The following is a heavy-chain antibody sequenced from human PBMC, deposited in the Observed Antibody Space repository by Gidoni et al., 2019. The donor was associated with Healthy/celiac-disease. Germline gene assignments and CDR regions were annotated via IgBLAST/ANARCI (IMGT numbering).Heavy chain of an antibody. J-gene: IGHJ6*03. V-gene: IGHV1-69*06. CDR1: GGPFSSYA. Sequence: QVQLVQSGAEVKKPGSSVKVSCKASGGPFSSYAISRVRKAPGQGLEWMGGIIPIFGTANYAQKIQGRVTITADKSTSTAYMELSSLRSEDTAVYYCARDGIQLWLRHHGGYGQYYYMDVWGKGTTVTVSS. CDR3: ARDGIQLWLRHHGGYGQYYYMDV. CDR2: IIPIFGTA. D-gene: IGHD5-18*01.